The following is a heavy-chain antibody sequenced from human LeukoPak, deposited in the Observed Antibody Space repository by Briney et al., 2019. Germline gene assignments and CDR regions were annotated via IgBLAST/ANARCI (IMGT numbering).Heavy chain of an antibody. CDR3: AREGYSSSWYGGSIAYYFDY. Sequence: SETLSLTCTVSGGSISSYYWIWIRQPPGKGLEWIGYIYYSGSTNYNPSLKSRVTISVDTSKNQFSLKLSSVTAADTAVYYCAREGYSSSWYGGSIAYYFDYWGQGTLVTVSS. D-gene: IGHD6-13*01. CDR1: GGSISSYY. CDR2: IYYSGST. J-gene: IGHJ4*02. V-gene: IGHV4-59*12.